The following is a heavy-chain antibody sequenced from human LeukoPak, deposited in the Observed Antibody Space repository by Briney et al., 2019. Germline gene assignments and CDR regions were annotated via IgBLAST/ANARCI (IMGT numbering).Heavy chain of an antibody. CDR1: GGSISSSSYY. Sequence: SETLSLTCTVSGGSISSSSYYWGWVRQPPGKGLGWIGSIYYSGSTYYNPSLKSRVTISVDTSKNQFSLKLSSVTAADTAVYYCARLHYDFWSGSAVFDYWGQGTLVTVSS. D-gene: IGHD3-3*01. CDR2: IYYSGST. CDR3: ARLHYDFWSGSAVFDY. V-gene: IGHV4-39*01. J-gene: IGHJ4*02.